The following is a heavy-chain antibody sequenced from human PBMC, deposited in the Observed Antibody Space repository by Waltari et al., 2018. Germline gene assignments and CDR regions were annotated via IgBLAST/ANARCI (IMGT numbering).Heavy chain of an antibody. V-gene: IGHV4-34*01. CDR3: AREGKGYYYYYGMDV. CDR1: GGSFSGYY. Sequence: QVQLQQWGAGLLTPSETLSLTCAVYGGSFSGYYWRWIRPPPGKGLEWIGEINHSGSTNYNPSLKSRVTISVDTSKNQFSLKLSSVTAADTAVYYCAREGKGYYYYYGMDVWGQGTTVTVSS. CDR2: INHSGST. J-gene: IGHJ6*02.